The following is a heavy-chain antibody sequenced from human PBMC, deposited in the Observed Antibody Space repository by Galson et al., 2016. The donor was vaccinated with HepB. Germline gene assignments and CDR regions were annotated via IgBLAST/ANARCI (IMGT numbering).Heavy chain of an antibody. Sequence: QSGAEVKKPGESLRISRKGSGYTFRSYWIGWVRQMPGKGLEWMGIVYPAGSDTRYSPSFQGQVTISADKSISTLYLHWSSLKASDTAMYYCARVMGQWLPYFWGQGTLVTVSS. J-gene: IGHJ4*02. V-gene: IGHV5-51*01. D-gene: IGHD6-19*01. CDR2: VYPAGSDT. CDR3: ARVMGQWLPYF. CDR1: GYTFRSYW.